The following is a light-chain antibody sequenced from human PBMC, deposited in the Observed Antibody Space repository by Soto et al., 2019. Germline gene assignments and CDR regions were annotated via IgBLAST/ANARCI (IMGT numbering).Light chain of an antibody. V-gene: IGKV3-20*01. CDR1: QSVSDIY. CDR3: QQYDTSPWT. J-gene: IGKJ1*01. CDR2: AAS. Sequence: EIVLTQSPGTLPLSPGERATLSCRASQSVSDIYLAWYQQKPGQAPRLLIYAASRRAAGIPDRFSGSGSGTDFALTISRLEPEDFAMYYCQQYDTSPWTFGQGTKVEIK.